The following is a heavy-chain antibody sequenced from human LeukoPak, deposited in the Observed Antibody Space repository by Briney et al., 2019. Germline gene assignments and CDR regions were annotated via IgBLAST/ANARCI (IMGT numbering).Heavy chain of an antibody. Sequence: QTEGSLRLSCAASGFTFSNYGMHWVRQAPGKGLEWVALISYDGSDKYYVDSVKGRFTISRDNSRNTLYLQMNSLRPEDTAVYYCAKEWELFYFEYWGQGTLVTVSS. V-gene: IGHV3-30*18. D-gene: IGHD1-26*01. J-gene: IGHJ4*02. CDR3: AKEWELFYFEY. CDR1: GFTFSNYG. CDR2: ISYDGSDK.